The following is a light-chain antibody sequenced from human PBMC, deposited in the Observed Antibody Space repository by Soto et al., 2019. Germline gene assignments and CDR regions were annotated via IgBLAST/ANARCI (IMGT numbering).Light chain of an antibody. CDR1: SSNIGAGYD. V-gene: IGLV1-40*01. CDR2: GNT. Sequence: QSVLTQPPSVSGAPGQRVTISCTGSSSNIGAGYDVHWYQQLPGTAPKLLIYGNTIRPSGVPDRISGSRSGTSASLAITGLQAEDEADYYCQSYDNSRGGWVFGGGTKLTVL. CDR3: QSYDNSRGGWV. J-gene: IGLJ3*02.